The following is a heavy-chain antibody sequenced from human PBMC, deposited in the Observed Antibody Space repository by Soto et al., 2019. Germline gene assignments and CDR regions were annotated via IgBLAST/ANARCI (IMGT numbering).Heavy chain of an antibody. CDR2: INQDGSEK. J-gene: IGHJ4*02. Sequence: EVQLVESGGGLVQPGGSLRLSCAASGFTFSTYWMTWVRQAPGKGLEWVANINQDGSEKYYVDSVKGRFTISRDNAKNSLYLQMNSLRAEDTAAYYCARGMYLDYWGQGTLVTVSS. CDR1: GFTFSTYW. CDR3: ARGMYLDY. V-gene: IGHV3-7*01.